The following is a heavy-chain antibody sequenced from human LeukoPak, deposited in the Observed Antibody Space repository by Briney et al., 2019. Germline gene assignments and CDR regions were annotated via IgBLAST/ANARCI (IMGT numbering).Heavy chain of an antibody. CDR1: GGTFSSYA. V-gene: IGHV1-69*05. Sequence: SVKVSCKASGGTFSSYAIRWVREAPGQGLEWMVRIIPIFGTAHYAQKFQGRVTITTDETTSTAYMELSSLRSEDRAVYYCAREGYSSSWRLYYFDYWGQGTLVTVSS. CDR2: IIPIFGTA. CDR3: AREGYSSSWRLYYFDY. D-gene: IGHD6-13*01. J-gene: IGHJ4*02.